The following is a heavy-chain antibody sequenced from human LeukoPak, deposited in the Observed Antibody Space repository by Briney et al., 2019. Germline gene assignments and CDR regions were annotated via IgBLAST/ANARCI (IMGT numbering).Heavy chain of an antibody. CDR2: INHSGST. J-gene: IGHJ4*02. Sequence: KPSETLSLTCAVYGGSFSGYYWSWIRQPPGKGLEWIGEINHSGSTNYNPSLKSRVTISVDTSKNQFSLKLSSVTAADTAVYYCARSLGYTYGYAFDSWGQGTLVTVSS. CDR3: ARSLGYTYGYAFDS. CDR1: GGSFSGYY. D-gene: IGHD5-18*01. V-gene: IGHV4-34*01.